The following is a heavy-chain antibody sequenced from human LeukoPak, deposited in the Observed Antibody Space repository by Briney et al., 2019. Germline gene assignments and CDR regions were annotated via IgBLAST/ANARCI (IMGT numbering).Heavy chain of an antibody. V-gene: IGHV3-23*01. J-gene: IGHJ4*02. Sequence: GGSLRLSCAASGFTFSSYGIHWVRQAPGKGLEWVSVISGSSAGIKYADSVKGRFTISRDNSKDTLYLQMNSLSAEDTAVYYCVKVAVQTQVVPAAIFFDYWGQGTLVTVSS. D-gene: IGHD2-2*01. CDR3: VKVAVQTQVVPAAIFFDY. CDR1: GFTFSSYG. CDR2: ISGSSAGI.